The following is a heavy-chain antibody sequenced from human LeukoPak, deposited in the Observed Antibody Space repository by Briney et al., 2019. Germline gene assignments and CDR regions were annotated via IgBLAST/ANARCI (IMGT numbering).Heavy chain of an antibody. V-gene: IGHV4-34*01. CDR2: INHSGST. CDR3: ARSGYSYGYSAV. D-gene: IGHD5-18*01. Sequence: SETLSLTCAVYGGSFSGYYWSWIRQPPGKGLEWIGEINHSGSTNYNPSLKSRVTISVDTSKNQFSLKLSSVTAADTAVYYCARSGYSYGYSAVWGQGTLVTVSS. J-gene: IGHJ4*02. CDR1: GGSFSGYY.